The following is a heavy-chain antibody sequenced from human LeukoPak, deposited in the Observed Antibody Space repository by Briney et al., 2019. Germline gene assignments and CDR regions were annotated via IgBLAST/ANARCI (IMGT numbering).Heavy chain of an antibody. CDR3: ATLGSYFDY. V-gene: IGHV3-21*06. CDR1: GFTFSLYS. CDR2: ISSSGTYI. J-gene: IGHJ4*02. Sequence: KPGGSLRLSCAASGFTFSLYSMSWVRQAPGEGLEWVATISSSGTYIYYIDSVKGRFTISRDNARNSLYLQMNSLRAEDTAVYYCATLGSYFDYWGQGTLVTVSP. D-gene: IGHD3-10*01.